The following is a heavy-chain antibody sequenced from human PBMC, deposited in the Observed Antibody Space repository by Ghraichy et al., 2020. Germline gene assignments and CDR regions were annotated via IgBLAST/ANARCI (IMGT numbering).Heavy chain of an antibody. CDR3: AKCEYESSGCYFRY. CDR2: ISGSGGTT. J-gene: IGHJ4*02. V-gene: IGHV3-23*01. CDR1: GFTFSSYA. D-gene: IGHD3-22*01. Sequence: GGSLRLSCAASGFTFSSYAMTWVRQAPGKGLEWVSGISGSGGTTYYADSVKGRFTISRDNSKNTLYLQVNSLRAEDTALYYCAKCEYESSGCYFRYWGQGTLVTVSS.